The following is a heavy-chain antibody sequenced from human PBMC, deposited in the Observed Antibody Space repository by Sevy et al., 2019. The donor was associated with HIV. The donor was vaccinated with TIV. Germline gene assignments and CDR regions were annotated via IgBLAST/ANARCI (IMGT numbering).Heavy chain of an antibody. CDR1: GFSFSTYA. V-gene: IGHV3-23*01. CDR2: ISGSGSNT. J-gene: IGHJ4*02. D-gene: IGHD3-22*01. CDR3: AKEGPGYNYDSSGYFPS. Sequence: GGSLRLSCAASGFSFSTYAMTWVRQAPGKGLEWVSAISGSGSNTYNPDSVKGRFTISRDNSKNTLYLQMNGLRAEDTAVYYCAKEGPGYNYDSSGYFPSWGQGTLVTVSS.